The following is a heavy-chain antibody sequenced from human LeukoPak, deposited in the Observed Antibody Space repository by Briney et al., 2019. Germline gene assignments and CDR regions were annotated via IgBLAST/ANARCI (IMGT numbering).Heavy chain of an antibody. CDR2: VYHSGST. CDR1: GYSLTNGYY. J-gene: IGHJ6*03. V-gene: IGHV4-38-2*02. D-gene: IGHD3-10*01. CDR3: ARSGPYYYHYLDV. Sequence: SETLSLTCTVSGYSLTNGYYWVWIRQPPGKGLEWIGAVYHSGSTYYNPSLRSRVAISVDTSKNHFSLKLSSVTAADTAVFFCARSGPYYYHYLDVWGKGTTVTVSS.